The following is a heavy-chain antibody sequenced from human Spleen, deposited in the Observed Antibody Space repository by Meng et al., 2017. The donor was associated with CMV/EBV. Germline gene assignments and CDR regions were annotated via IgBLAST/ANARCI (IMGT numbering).Heavy chain of an antibody. Sequence: SETLSLTCAVSGGSIITSDWWSWVRQPPGKGLEWIGQTSHSGDTYYSPSLKSRVSISVDKSKNQFSLQLNSVNAADTAVYYCARRIMRSAFDYWGQGALVTVSS. CDR1: GGSIITSDW. CDR2: TSHSGDT. V-gene: IGHV4-4*02. D-gene: IGHD2/OR15-2a*01. CDR3: ARRIMRSAFDY. J-gene: IGHJ4*02.